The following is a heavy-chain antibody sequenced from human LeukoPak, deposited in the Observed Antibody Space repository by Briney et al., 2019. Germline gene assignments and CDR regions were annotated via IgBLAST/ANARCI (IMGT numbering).Heavy chain of an antibody. Sequence: PSETLSLTCTVSGGSIRSWNDYWGWIRQPPGKGLEYIGSIYYSGTTYYKPSLKSRVTISVDTSKNQFHLNLNSVTAADTAVYYCARDLRKVQDVWGKGTTVTVSS. CDR2: IYYSGTT. J-gene: IGHJ6*04. CDR1: GGSIRSWNDY. CDR3: ARDLRKVQDV. V-gene: IGHV4-39*06.